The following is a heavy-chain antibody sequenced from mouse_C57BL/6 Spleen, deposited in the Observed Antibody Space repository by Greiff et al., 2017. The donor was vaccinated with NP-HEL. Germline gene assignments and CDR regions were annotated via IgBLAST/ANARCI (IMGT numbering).Heavy chain of an antibody. CDR3: ARRRDYDGGYFDV. Sequence: VQLQQSGAELVRPGASVKLSCKASGYTFTDYYINWVKQRPGQGLEWIARIYPGSGNTYYNEKFKGKATLTAEKSSSTAYMQLSSLTSEDSAVYFCARRRDYDGGYFDVWGTGTTVTVSS. CDR2: IYPGSGNT. V-gene: IGHV1-76*01. D-gene: IGHD2-3*01. CDR1: GYTFTDYY. J-gene: IGHJ1*03.